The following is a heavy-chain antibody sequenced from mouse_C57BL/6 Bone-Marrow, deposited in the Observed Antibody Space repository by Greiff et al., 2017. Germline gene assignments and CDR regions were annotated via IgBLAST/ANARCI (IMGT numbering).Heavy chain of an antibody. CDR2: IWSGGST. J-gene: IGHJ4*01. CDR1: GFSLTSYG. CDR3: ARNWDRYAMDY. Sequence: QVQLQQSGPGLVQPSQSLSITCTVSGFSLTSYGVHWVRQSPGKGLEWLGVIWSGGSTDYNAAFISRLSISKDNSKSQVFFKMNSLQADDTARYYCARNWDRYAMDYWGQGTSVTVSS. V-gene: IGHV2-2*01. D-gene: IGHD4-1*01.